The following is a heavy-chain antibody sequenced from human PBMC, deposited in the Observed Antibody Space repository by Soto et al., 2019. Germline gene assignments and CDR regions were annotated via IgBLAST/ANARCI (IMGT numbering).Heavy chain of an antibody. CDR2: GSYSGTT. Sequence: QVQLQESGPGLVKPSETLSLTCTVSGVSVSSGSFYWAWIRQPPGKGLEWIGFGSYSGTTNYKPSLKSRVTIFVDTSRSQISLKVSSLTAADTAVYYCARGATVTQYDYWGQGTLVTVSS. CDR3: ARGATVTQYDY. D-gene: IGHD4-17*01. J-gene: IGHJ4*02. CDR1: GVSVSSGSFY. V-gene: IGHV4-61*01.